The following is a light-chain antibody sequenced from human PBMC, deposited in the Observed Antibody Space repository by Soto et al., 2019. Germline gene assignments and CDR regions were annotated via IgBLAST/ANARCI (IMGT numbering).Light chain of an antibody. CDR2: DNS. Sequence: QSVLTQPPSVSGAPGRMVTISCTGGNSHIGAGYDVHWYQQLPGTAPRLLIYDNSNRPSGVPDRFSGSKSGTSASLAITGLQAEDESDYYCQSYDSSLSGYVFGTGTKVTVL. J-gene: IGLJ1*01. CDR3: QSYDSSLSGYV. V-gene: IGLV1-40*01. CDR1: NSHIGAGYD.